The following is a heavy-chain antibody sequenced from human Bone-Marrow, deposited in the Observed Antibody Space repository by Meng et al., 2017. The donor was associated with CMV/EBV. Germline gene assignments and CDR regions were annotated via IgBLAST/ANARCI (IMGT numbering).Heavy chain of an antibody. V-gene: IGHV1-2*02. Sequence: ASVKVSCKASGYTFTGYYMHWVRQAPGQGLEWMGWINPNSGGTNHAQKFQGRVTMTRDTSISTAYMELSRLRSDDTAVYYCAREWDCSSTSCDDYWGQGTLVTVAS. D-gene: IGHD2-2*01. J-gene: IGHJ4*02. CDR3: AREWDCSSTSCDDY. CDR1: GYTFTGYY. CDR2: INPNSGGT.